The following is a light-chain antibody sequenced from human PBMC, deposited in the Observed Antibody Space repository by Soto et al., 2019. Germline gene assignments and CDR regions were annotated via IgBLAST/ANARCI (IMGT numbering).Light chain of an antibody. CDR1: QSVSSSY. CDR3: QQYGSSPT. Sequence: EIVWTQSPGTLSLSPGERATLSCRASQSVSSSYLAWYQQKPGQAPRRLIYGASSRATGIPDRFSGSGSGTDFTLTISRLEPEDFAVYCRQQYGSSPTFGQGTKVEIK. V-gene: IGKV3-20*01. CDR2: GAS. J-gene: IGKJ1*01.